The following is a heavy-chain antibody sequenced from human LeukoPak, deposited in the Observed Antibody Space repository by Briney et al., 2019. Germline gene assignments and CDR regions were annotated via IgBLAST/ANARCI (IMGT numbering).Heavy chain of an antibody. CDR1: GGSIGAYY. D-gene: IGHD6-13*01. J-gene: IGHJ3*02. V-gene: IGHV4-59*01. CDR3: ARVRRYSSRPDAFDT. CDR2: IDYSGST. Sequence: SETLSLTCTVSGGSIGAYYWSWIRQPPGKGLEWIGYIDYSGSTNYNPPLKSGVTTSIDTSKNQFSLKLRSVTAADTAVYYCARVRRYSSRPDAFDTWGQGTMVTVSS.